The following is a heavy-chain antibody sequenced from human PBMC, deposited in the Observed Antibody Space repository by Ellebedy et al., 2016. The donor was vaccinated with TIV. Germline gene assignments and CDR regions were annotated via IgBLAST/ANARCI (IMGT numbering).Heavy chain of an antibody. V-gene: IGHV3-74*01. J-gene: IGHJ4*02. CDR3: TASPTYYDFWSGYYGGGRFDY. CDR2: INSDGSST. Sequence: PGGSLRLSCAASGFTFSSYWMHWVRQAPGKGLVWVSRINSDGSSTSYADSVKGRFTISRDNAKKTLYLQMNSLRAEDTAVYYCTASPTYYDFWSGYYGGGRFDYWGQGTLVTVSS. D-gene: IGHD3-3*01. CDR1: GFTFSSYW.